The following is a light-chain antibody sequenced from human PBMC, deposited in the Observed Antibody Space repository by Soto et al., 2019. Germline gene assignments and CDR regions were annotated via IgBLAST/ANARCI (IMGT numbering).Light chain of an antibody. J-gene: IGLJ2*01. Sequence: QSVLAQPPSASGSPGQSVTISCTGTSSDVGAYNYVSWYQQHRGKAPKLIIYDVSQRPSGIPDRFSGSKSGNTASLTVSGLQAEDEYVYYCNSFAGSAHVVFGGGTKLTVL. CDR3: NSFAGSAHVV. CDR1: SSDVGAYNY. CDR2: DVS. V-gene: IGLV2-8*01.